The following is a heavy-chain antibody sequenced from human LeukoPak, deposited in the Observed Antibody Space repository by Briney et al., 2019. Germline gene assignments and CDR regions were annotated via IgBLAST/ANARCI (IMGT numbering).Heavy chain of an antibody. CDR1: WLTFSSYA. CDR2: ISGSGGST. CDR3: AKIMTRTMVRGVPPSDY. V-gene: IGHV3-23*01. Sequence: PGGSLRLSCAASWLTFSSYAMTWGRRAPGKGLEWVSTISGSGGSTYYADSVKGRFTISRDNSKSTLYLQMSSLRAEYTDVYARAKIMTRTMVRGVPPSDYCGQGTLVTVSS. J-gene: IGHJ4*02. D-gene: IGHD3-10*01.